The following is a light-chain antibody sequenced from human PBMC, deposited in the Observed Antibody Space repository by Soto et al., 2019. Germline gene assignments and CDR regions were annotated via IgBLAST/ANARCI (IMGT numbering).Light chain of an antibody. CDR2: GAS. CDR3: QQYGSSPYT. CDR1: QRVSSSY. J-gene: IGKJ2*01. V-gene: IGKV3-20*01. Sequence: EIVLMQSPGTLSLSPGERATLSCRASQRVSSSYLAWYQQKPGQAPRLLIYGASSRATGIPDRVSGSGSGTDFTLTIGRLEPEDFAVYYCQQYGSSPYTFGQGTKLEIK.